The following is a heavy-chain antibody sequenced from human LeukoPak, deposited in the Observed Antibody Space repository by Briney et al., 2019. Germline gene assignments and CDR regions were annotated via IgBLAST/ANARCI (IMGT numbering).Heavy chain of an antibody. J-gene: IGHJ4*02. CDR2: ISANNGHT. Sequence: ASVKVSCKASGYTFTNYGFSWVRQAPGQGLEWMGWISANNGHTNCAQKFQGRVTMTTDTSTRTAYMELRSLRSDDTAMYYCARSPMVGPTRVDFWGQGTLVTVSS. CDR1: GYTFTNYG. V-gene: IGHV1-18*01. CDR3: ARSPMVGPTRVDF. D-gene: IGHD1-26*01.